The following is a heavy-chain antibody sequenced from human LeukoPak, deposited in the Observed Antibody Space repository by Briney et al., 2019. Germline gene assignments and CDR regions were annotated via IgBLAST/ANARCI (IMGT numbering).Heavy chain of an antibody. CDR3: ARDRGYYDILTGRPYYYYYMDV. J-gene: IGHJ6*03. Sequence: ASVKVYCKTSGYIFTTYYMHWVRQAPGQGLEWMGWISAYNGNTNYAQKLQGRVTMTTDTSTSTAYMELRSLRSDDTAVYYCARDRGYYDILTGRPYYYYYMDVWGKGTTVTVSS. CDR2: ISAYNGNT. CDR1: GYIFTTYY. V-gene: IGHV1-18*04. D-gene: IGHD3-9*01.